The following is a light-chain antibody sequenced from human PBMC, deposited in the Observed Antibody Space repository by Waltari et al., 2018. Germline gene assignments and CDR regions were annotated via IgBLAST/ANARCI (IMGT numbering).Light chain of an antibody. J-gene: IGLJ2*01. CDR3: QSVDSRITYVV. CDR2: KDT. Sequence: YELTQPPSVSVSPGQTARTTCSGDALAKQFASWYQQKQGQAPVMVIYKDTERPSGTPERFSGSSSGTTVTLTISGVQAEDEADYYCQSVDSRITYVVFGGGTKVTVL. V-gene: IGLV3-25*03. CDR1: ALAKQF.